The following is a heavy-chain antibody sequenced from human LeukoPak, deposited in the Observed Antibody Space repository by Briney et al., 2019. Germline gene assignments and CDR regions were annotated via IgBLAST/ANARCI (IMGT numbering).Heavy chain of an antibody. CDR2: IKEDGTEK. Sequence: GGSLRLSCAASGFTFSFYWMSWVRQAPGKGLEWVANIKEDGTEKNYVDSVKGRITISRDNTKNSLYLQMTSLRAEDTALYYCARDTHLSYAAGFGCWGQGTLVTVSS. D-gene: IGHD3-10*01. CDR3: ARDTHLSYAAGFGC. CDR1: GFTFSFYW. V-gene: IGHV3-7*01. J-gene: IGHJ4*02.